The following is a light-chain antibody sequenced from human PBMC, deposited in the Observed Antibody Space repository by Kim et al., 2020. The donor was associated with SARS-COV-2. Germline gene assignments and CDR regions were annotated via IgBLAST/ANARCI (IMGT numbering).Light chain of an antibody. V-gene: IGKV2-30*01. CDR1: HSLVYSDGDTY. Sequence: DVVMTQSPLSLPVALGQSASISCRSSHSLVYSDGDTYLSWFQQRPGQSPRRLIYKVSNRDSGVPDRFSGSGSGTDFTLKISRVEAEDVGVYYCLQTTLWPGGTFGQGTKLEI. J-gene: IGKJ2*02. CDR3: LQTTLWPGGT. CDR2: KVS.